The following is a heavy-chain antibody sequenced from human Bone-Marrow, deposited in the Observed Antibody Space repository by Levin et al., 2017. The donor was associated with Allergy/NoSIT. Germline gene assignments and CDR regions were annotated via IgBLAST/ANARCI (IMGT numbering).Heavy chain of an antibody. CDR3: AKSSGAVAGL. CDR1: GFTVTNYA. D-gene: IGHD6-19*01. Sequence: PGGSLRLSCGASGFTVTNYAMSWVRQTPEKGLEWVSTIGGGAGNTYYVDSVKGRFTISRDNFENTVSLQMNSLRAEDTAVYYCAKSSGAVAGLWGQGTLVTVSS. V-gene: IGHV3-23*01. CDR2: IGGGAGNT. J-gene: IGHJ4*02.